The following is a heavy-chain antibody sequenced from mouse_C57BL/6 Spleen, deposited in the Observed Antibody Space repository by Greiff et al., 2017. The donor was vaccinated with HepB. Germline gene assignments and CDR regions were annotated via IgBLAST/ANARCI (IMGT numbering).Heavy chain of an antibody. CDR3: ARPDYYGSRYWYFDV. D-gene: IGHD1-1*01. V-gene: IGHV5-17*01. CDR2: ISSGSSTI. Sequence: EVQVVESGGGLVKPGGSLKLSCAASGFTFSDYGMHWVRQAPEKGLEWVAYISSGSSTIYYADTVKGRFTISRDNAKNTLFLQMTSLRSEDTAMYYCARPDYYGSRYWYFDVWGTGTTVTVSS. CDR1: GFTFSDYG. J-gene: IGHJ1*03.